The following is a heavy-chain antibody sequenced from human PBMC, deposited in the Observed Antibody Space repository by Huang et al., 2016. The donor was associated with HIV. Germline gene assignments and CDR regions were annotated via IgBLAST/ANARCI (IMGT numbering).Heavy chain of an antibody. J-gene: IGHJ4*02. Sequence: QVHLVESGGGVVQPGRSLRLSCAASGFTFSSHALHWVRRTPGKGLEGVAVISYAGRNKYYADSVKGRFTISRDNSKNTLYLEMNNLRVEDTATYYCTRGCRLSDRCSGWYLAHLEYWGQGTLVTVSS. V-gene: IGHV3-30*04. CDR3: TRGCRLSDRCSGWYLAHLEY. D-gene: IGHD6-19*01. CDR2: ISYAGRNK. CDR1: GFTFSSHA.